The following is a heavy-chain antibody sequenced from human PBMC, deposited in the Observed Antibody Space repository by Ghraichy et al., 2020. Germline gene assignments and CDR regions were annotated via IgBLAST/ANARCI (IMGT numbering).Heavy chain of an antibody. CDR3: AKYFLEWWNFDS. J-gene: IGHJ4*02. CDR2: ISGSGDTT. Sequence: GGSLRLSCAASGFTFTRVSMGWVRQAPGKGLQWVSGISGSGDTTYYADSMKGRFTISRDNSKNTLYLQMNSLRAEDTAVYYCAKYFLEWWNFDSWGLGTLVTVSS. CDR1: GFTFTRVS. V-gene: IGHV3-23*01. D-gene: IGHD3-3*01.